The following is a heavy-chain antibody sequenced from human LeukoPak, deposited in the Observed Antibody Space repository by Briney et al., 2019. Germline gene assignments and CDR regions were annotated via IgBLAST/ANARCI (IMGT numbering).Heavy chain of an antibody. J-gene: IGHJ4*02. D-gene: IGHD4-23*01. CDR1: GGSISSGNYY. Sequence: SQTLSLTCTVSGGSISSGNYYWYWIRQPAGKGLEWIGRIFTSGSTNYNPSLKSRVTMSVDTSKNQFSLKLSSVTAADTAVYYCARHSEDYGGNSFDYWGQGTLVTVSS. V-gene: IGHV4-61*02. CDR2: IFTSGST. CDR3: ARHSEDYGGNSFDY.